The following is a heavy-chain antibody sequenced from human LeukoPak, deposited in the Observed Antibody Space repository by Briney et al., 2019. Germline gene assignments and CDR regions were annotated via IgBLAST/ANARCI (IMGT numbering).Heavy chain of an antibody. Sequence: SETPSLTCAVYGGSFSGYYWSWLRQPPGKGLEWIGEINHSGSTNCNPSLKSRVTISVDTSKNQFSLKLSSVTAADTAVYYCARVAVAGTYELDYWGQGTLVTVSS. CDR2: INHSGST. V-gene: IGHV4-34*01. CDR3: ARVAVAGTYELDY. D-gene: IGHD6-19*01. CDR1: GGSFSGYY. J-gene: IGHJ4*02.